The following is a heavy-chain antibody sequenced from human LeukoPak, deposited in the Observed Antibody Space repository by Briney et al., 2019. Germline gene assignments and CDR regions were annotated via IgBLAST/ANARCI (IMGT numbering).Heavy chain of an antibody. D-gene: IGHD6-13*01. CDR3: ARDREQQLVRFYNAFDI. V-gene: IGHV4-39*07. CDR1: GGSINNNIHY. J-gene: IGHJ3*02. Sequence: SETLSLTCTVSGGSINNNIHYWGWIRQPPGTGLEWIGTIFYSGQTYYSPSLKSRVTISVDTSKNQFSLKLRSVTAADTAVYYCARDREQQLVRFYNAFDIWGQGTMVTVSS. CDR2: IFYSGQT.